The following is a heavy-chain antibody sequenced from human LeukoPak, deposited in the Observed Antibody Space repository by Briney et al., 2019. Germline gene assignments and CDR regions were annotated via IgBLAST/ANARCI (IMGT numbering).Heavy chain of an antibody. CDR3: VREERGLAIDY. CDR2: ISSSGDNT. Sequence: GGSLRLSCAASGFIFRNYAMHWVRQAPGKGLEYVSAISSSGDNTYYGNSVRGRFTISSDNSKNTLFLQMGSLRAVDTAVYYCVREERGLAIDYWGQGTLVTVSS. CDR1: GFIFRNYA. D-gene: IGHD5-12*01. V-gene: IGHV3-64*01. J-gene: IGHJ4*02.